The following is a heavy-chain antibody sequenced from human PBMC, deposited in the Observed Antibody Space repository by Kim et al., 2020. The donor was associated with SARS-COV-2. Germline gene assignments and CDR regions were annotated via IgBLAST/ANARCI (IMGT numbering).Heavy chain of an antibody. J-gene: IGHJ4*02. V-gene: IGHV1-69*13. CDR3: ARGIDFWSGYYTHYFDY. Sequence: SVKVSCKASGGTFSSYAISWVRQAPGQGLEWMGGIIPIFGTANYAQKFQGRVTITADESTSTAYMELSSLRSEDTAVYYCARGIDFWSGYYTHYFDYWGQGTLVTVSS. D-gene: IGHD3-3*01. CDR1: GGTFSSYA. CDR2: IIPIFGTA.